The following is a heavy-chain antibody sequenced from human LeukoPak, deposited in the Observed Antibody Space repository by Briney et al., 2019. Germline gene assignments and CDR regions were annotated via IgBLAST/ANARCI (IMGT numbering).Heavy chain of an antibody. CDR1: GFTFSSYA. CDR2: ISYDGSNK. J-gene: IGHJ4*02. D-gene: IGHD5-18*01. CDR3: ARGGSRQYNF. V-gene: IGHV3-30*04. Sequence: GGSLRLSCAASGFTFSSYAMHWVRQAPGKGLEWVAVISYDGSNKYYADSVKGRFTISRDNSKNMLYLQMNSLRAEDTAVYYCARGGSRQYNFWGQGTLVTVSS.